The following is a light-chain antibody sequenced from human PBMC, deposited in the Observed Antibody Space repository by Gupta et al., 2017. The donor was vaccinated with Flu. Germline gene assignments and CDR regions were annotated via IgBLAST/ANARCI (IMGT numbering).Light chain of an antibody. Sequence: QSALTQPASVSGSPGQSIAISCTGPSSDVVGYDFVSWYQHHPGKAPELMIFEVSRRPAGMSDRFSGSKSGTTASVTISGLLAEDEAYYYCSSYTNTDNVVVFGGGTKLTVL. J-gene: IGLJ2*01. V-gene: IGLV2-14*01. CDR1: SSDVVGYDF. CDR3: SSYTNTDNVVV. CDR2: EVS.